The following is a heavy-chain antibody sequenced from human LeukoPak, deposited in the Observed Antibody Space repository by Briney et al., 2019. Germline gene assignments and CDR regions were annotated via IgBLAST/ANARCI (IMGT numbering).Heavy chain of an antibody. CDR2: IYYSGST. D-gene: IGHD6-13*01. Sequence: SETLSLTCSVSGGSISHYFWSWIRQPPGQGVEWIGYIYYSGSTNYNPSLKSRVTISVDTSKKQFSLELTSVTAADTAVYYCARHTSSRDWFESWGQGTLVTVSS. V-gene: IGHV4-59*08. J-gene: IGHJ5*01. CDR3: ARHTSSRDWFES. CDR1: GGSISHYF.